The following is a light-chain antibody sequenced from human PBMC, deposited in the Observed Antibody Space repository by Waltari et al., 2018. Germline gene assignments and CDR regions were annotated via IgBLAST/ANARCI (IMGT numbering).Light chain of an antibody. J-gene: IGLJ1*01. CDR1: TSDFGSYDL. Sequence: QSALTQPASVSGTPGQSITISCSGTTSDFGSYDLVPWYQQHPGEAPKLLICEVFKRPPDTSSRFSGAKSGSTASLTISGLQPEDEADYYCCSYAGRGTYVFGSGTKVTVL. CDR3: CSYAGRGTYV. CDR2: EVF. V-gene: IGLV2-23*02.